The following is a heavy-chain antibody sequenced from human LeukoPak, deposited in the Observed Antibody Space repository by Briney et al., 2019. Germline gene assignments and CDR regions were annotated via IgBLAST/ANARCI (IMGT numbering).Heavy chain of an antibody. D-gene: IGHD6-13*01. CDR1: GYSFTTYW. V-gene: IGHV5-51*01. Sequence: GESLKISCKGSGYSFTTYWIAWVRQMPGKGLEWMGIIYPGDSDTRYSPSFQGQITISADKSINTAYLQWSSLKASDTAMYYCANIAAAAVGFDYWGQGTLVTVSS. J-gene: IGHJ4*02. CDR2: IYPGDSDT. CDR3: ANIAAAAVGFDY.